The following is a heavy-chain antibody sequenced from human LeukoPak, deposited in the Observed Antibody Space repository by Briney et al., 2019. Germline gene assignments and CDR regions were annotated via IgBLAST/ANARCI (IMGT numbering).Heavy chain of an antibody. CDR1: GFTFSSYW. J-gene: IGHJ3*02. Sequence: GGSLRLSCAASGFTFSSYWMHWVRQAPGKGLVWVSRINSDGSSTSYADSVKGRFTISRDNAKNTLYLQMNSLRAEDTAVYYCASATYYYDSSGYYSGNDAFDIWGQGTMVTVSS. CDR3: ASATYYYDSSGYYSGNDAFDI. D-gene: IGHD3-22*01. CDR2: INSDGSST. V-gene: IGHV3-74*01.